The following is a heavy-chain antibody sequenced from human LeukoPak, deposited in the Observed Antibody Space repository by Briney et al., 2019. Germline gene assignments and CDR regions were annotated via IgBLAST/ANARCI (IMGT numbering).Heavy chain of an antibody. Sequence: GGSLRLSCAASGFTFSSYSMNWVRQAPGKGLEWVSSISCSSSYIYYADSVKGRFTISRDNAKNSLYLQMNSLRAEDTAVYYCARVDDSNTPGLEYWGQGTLVTVSS. CDR1: GFTFSSYS. V-gene: IGHV3-21*01. CDR2: ISCSSSYI. D-gene: IGHD3-22*01. J-gene: IGHJ4*02. CDR3: ARVDDSNTPGLEY.